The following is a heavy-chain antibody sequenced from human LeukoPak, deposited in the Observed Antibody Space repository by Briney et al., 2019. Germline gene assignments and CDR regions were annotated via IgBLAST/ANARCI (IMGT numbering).Heavy chain of an antibody. CDR2: ISGSGGST. CDR3: AKDGGSSSFLGYYGMDV. V-gene: IGHV3-23*01. CDR1: GFTFSSYA. J-gene: IGHJ6*02. D-gene: IGHD6-6*01. Sequence: GGSLRLSCAASGFTFSSYAMSWVRQAPGKGLEWVSAISGSGGSTYYADSVKGRFTISRDNSKNTPYLQMNSLRAEDTAVYYCAKDGGSSSFLGYYGMDVWGQGTTVTVSS.